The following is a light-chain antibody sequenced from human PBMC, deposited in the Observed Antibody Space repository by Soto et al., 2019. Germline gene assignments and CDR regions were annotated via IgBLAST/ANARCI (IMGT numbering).Light chain of an antibody. CDR3: VQRTTWPWT. V-gene: IGKV3-11*01. CDR1: QSLSVH. CDR2: DAS. J-gene: IGKJ1*01. Sequence: EIVLTQSPGTLSLSPGERATLSYRASQSLSVHLAWYQQKPGQAPRLLIYDASNRATGIPARFSGSGSGTDFTLTISSLEPEDFAVYHCVQRTTWPWTCGQGSKVEIK.